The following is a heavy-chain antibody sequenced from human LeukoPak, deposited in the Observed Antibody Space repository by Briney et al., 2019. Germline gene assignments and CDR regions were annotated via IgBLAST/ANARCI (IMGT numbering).Heavy chain of an antibody. CDR2: IYTSGST. CDR3: ARNYDILTGYYHNWFDP. D-gene: IGHD3-9*01. Sequence: SSETLSLTCTVSGGSISSYYWSWIRQPAGKGLEWIGRIYTSGSTNYNPSLKSRVTMSVDTSKNQFSLKLSSVTAADTAVYYCARNYDILTGYYHNWFDPWGQGTLVTVSS. J-gene: IGHJ5*02. CDR1: GGSISSYY. V-gene: IGHV4-4*07.